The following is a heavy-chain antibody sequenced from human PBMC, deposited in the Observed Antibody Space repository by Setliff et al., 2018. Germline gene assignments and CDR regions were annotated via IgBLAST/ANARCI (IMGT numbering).Heavy chain of an antibody. V-gene: IGHV4-59*02. Sequence: SETLSLTCTVSGGSVRSHYWSWIRHSPGKGLEWIGFIFYSGDTKSNPSLKSRLTISVDTSKNQFSLKLSSVTAADTAVYFCARAGSTYYLGGYYYYYYYMDVWGRGTTGTSP. CDR3: ARAGSTYYLGGYYYYYYYMDV. J-gene: IGHJ6*03. CDR2: IFYSGDT. D-gene: IGHD3-22*01. CDR1: GGSVRSHY.